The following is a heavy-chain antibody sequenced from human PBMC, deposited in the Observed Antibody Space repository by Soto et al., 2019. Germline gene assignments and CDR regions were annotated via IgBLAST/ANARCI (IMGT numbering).Heavy chain of an antibody. D-gene: IGHD2-15*01. V-gene: IGHV3-30-3*01. J-gene: IGHJ6*02. Sequence: PGGSLRLSCAASGLTFSGYVLHWVRQAPGKGLEWVAVISYDGSNKYYADSVKGRFTISRDNSKNTLYLQMSSLRVEDTAVYYCARELIPRLNILVVVAATSGMDVWGQGTTVTVSS. CDR1: GLTFSGYV. CDR2: ISYDGSNK. CDR3: ARELIPRLNILVVVAATSGMDV.